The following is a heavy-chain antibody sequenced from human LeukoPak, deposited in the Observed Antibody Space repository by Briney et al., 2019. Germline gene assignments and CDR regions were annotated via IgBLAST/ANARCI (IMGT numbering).Heavy chain of an antibody. CDR2: IYTSGST. Sequence: SETLSLTCTVSGGSISSGSYYWSWIRQPAGKGLEWIGHIYTSGSTNYNPSLKSRVTISVDTSKNQFSLKLSSVTAADTAVYYCARSGYSSSWYTPPSYYYYYMDVWGKGTTVTISS. CDR1: GGSISSGSYY. J-gene: IGHJ6*03. D-gene: IGHD6-13*01. V-gene: IGHV4-61*09. CDR3: ARSGYSSSWYTPPSYYYYYMDV.